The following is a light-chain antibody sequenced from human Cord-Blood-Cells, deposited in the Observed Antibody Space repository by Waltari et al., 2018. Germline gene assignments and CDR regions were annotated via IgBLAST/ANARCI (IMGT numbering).Light chain of an antibody. V-gene: IGKV2-28*01. J-gene: IGKJ1*01. CDR3: MQDLQTPRT. CDR2: LGS. Sequence: DIVMTQSPLSLPVTPVEPASISCRSSQSLLHSNGYNYLDWYLQKPGQSPQLLIYLGSNLASGVPDRFSGSGSGTDFTLNISSVEAEDVGVYYCMQDLQTPRTFGQGTKVEIK. CDR1: QSLLHSNGYNY.